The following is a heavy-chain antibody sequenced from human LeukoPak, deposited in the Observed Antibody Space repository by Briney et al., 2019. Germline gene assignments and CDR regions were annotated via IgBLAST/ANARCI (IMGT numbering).Heavy chain of an antibody. CDR1: GFTFRSHG. CDR3: ARGGIRSSSSWYHY. Sequence: PGRSLRLSCEASGFTFRSHGMHWVRQAPGTGLEWVAAIWSDGSYKYYADSVKGRFTVSRDNSKNTLYLQMNSLRAEDTAVYYCARGGIRSSSSWYHYWGQGTLVTVSS. D-gene: IGHD6-13*01. J-gene: IGHJ4*02. CDR2: IWSDGSYK. V-gene: IGHV3-33*01.